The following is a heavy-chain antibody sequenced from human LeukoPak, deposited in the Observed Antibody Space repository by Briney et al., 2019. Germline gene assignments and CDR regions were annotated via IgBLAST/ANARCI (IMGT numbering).Heavy chain of an antibody. D-gene: IGHD3-10*01. CDR3: ARSFGYYYGSGSPGVFDY. V-gene: IGHV4-59*01. Sequence: SGTLSLTCTVSGGSISSYYWSWIRQPPGKGLEWIGYIYYSGSTNYNPSLKSRVTISVDTSKNQFSLKLSSVTAADTAVYYCARSFGYYYGSGSPGVFDYWGQGTLVTVSS. J-gene: IGHJ4*02. CDR1: GGSISSYY. CDR2: IYYSGST.